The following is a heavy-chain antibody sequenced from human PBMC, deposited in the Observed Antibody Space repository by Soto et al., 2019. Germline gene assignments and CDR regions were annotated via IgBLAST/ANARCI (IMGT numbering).Heavy chain of an antibody. CDR1: GGSISSGDYY. V-gene: IGHV4-30-4*01. D-gene: IGHD3-22*01. CDR2: IYYSGST. J-gene: IGHJ4*02. CDR3: ARDRDSSGYYYDY. Sequence: SETLSLTCTVSGGSISSGDYYWSWIRQPPGKGLGWIGYIYYSGSTYYNPSLKSRVTISVDTSKNQFSLKLSSVTAADTAVYYCARDRDSSGYYYDYWGQGTLVTVSS.